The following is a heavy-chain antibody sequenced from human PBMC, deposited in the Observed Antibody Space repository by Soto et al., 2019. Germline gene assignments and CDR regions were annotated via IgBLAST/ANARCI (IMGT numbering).Heavy chain of an antibody. D-gene: IGHD6-19*01. Sequence: GGSLRLSCAASGFTFSSYAMSWVRQAPGKGLEWVSGISGSGDSTYYADSVKGRFTISRDNSKNTLYLQMNSLRAEDTAVYYCAKGVPGIAVAGTGYFQRWGQGTLVTVSS. CDR3: AKGVPGIAVAGTGYFQR. CDR1: GFTFSSYA. V-gene: IGHV3-23*01. J-gene: IGHJ1*01. CDR2: ISGSGDST.